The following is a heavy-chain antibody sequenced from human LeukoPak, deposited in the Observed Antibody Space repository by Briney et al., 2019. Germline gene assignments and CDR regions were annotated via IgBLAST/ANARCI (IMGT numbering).Heavy chain of an antibody. J-gene: IGHJ6*03. V-gene: IGHV3-23*01. CDR2: ISGSGGST. Sequence: GGSLRLSCAASGFTFSSYAMSWVRQAPGKGLEWVSAISGSGGSTYYADSVKGRFTISRDNSKNTLYLQMNSLRAEDTAVYYCAKALIYCINGVCYKYYYYMDVWGKGTTVTVSS. CDR3: AKALIYCINGVCYKYYYYMDV. D-gene: IGHD2-8*01. CDR1: GFTFSSYA.